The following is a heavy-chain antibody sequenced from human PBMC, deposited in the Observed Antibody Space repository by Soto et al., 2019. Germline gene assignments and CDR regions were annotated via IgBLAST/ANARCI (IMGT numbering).Heavy chain of an antibody. J-gene: IGHJ6*02. CDR1: GDSVSSNSAA. D-gene: IGHD1-7*01. Sequence: SQTLSLTCAISGDSVSSNSAAWNWIRQSPSRGLEWLGRTYYRSKWYNDYAVSVKSRITINPDTPKNQSSLQLNSVTPEDTAVYYCARVNWNLGYYGMDVWGQGTTVTVSS. V-gene: IGHV6-1*01. CDR3: ARVNWNLGYYGMDV. CDR2: TYYRSKWYN.